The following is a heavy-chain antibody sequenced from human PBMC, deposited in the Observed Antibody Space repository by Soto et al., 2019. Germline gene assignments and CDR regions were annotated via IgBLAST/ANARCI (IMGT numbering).Heavy chain of an antibody. Sequence: EVQLVESGGGLVQPGGSLRLSCAASGLIFSNYKMHWVRQAPGKGLVWVSRISTDGSITDYADSVKGRFTVSRDNAKNTLYLQMNSLRVDDTAVYYCARDTNGLHYWGQGILVTVSS. J-gene: IGHJ4*02. CDR1: GLIFSNYK. D-gene: IGHD2-8*01. CDR2: ISTDGSIT. V-gene: IGHV3-74*01. CDR3: ARDTNGLHY.